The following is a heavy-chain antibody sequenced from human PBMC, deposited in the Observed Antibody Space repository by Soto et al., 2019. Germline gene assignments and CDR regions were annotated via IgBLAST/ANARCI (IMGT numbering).Heavy chain of an antibody. CDR1: GGTFSSYA. V-gene: IGHV1-69*13. J-gene: IGHJ6*02. CDR3: AKVMTPPSASRLPPSGLYNQYYGLDV. CDR2: IIPIFGTA. Sequence: ASVKVSCKASGGTFSSYAISWVRQAPGQGLEWMGGIIPIFGTANYAQKFQGRVTITADESKNTLYLQMNSLRGDDTAVYYCAKVMTPPSASRLPPSGLYNQYYGLDVWGQGTTVTVSS. D-gene: IGHD1-20*01.